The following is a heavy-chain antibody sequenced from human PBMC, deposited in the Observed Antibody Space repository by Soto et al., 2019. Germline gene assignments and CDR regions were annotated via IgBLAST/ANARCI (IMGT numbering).Heavy chain of an antibody. J-gene: IGHJ4*02. V-gene: IGHV4-59*08. D-gene: IGHD3-9*01. CDR1: GGSINYYY. Sequence: SETLSLTCTVSGGSINYYYWGWIRQPPGKGLEWIGYIYYRGNTNYNPSLKSRVTISLDTSKNQISLKLNSVTAADTAVYYCARHPGYYDVLTGYSTYYFDYWGQGILVTVSS. CDR3: ARHPGYYDVLTGYSTYYFDY. CDR2: IYYRGNT.